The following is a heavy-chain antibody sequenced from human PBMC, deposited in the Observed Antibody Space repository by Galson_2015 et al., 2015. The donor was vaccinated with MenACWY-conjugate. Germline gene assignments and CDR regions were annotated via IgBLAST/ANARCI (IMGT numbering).Heavy chain of an antibody. V-gene: IGHV3-74*01. CDR2: INSDGRST. Sequence: SLRLSCAASGFTFSTYWMHWVRQAPGKGLVWVSRINSDGRSTSYADSVKGRFTISRDNSKNTLYLQMNSLRDEDTAVYYCARDQQGYNSSLYRSFDYWGQGTLVTVSS. J-gene: IGHJ4*02. CDR1: GFTFSTYW. CDR3: ARDQQGYNSSLYRSFDY. D-gene: IGHD6-13*01.